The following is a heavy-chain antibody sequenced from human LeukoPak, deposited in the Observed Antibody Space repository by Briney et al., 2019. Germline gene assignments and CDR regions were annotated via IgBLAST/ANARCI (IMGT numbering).Heavy chain of an antibody. Sequence: GGSLRLSCAASGFTFSSYSMNWVRQAPGKGLEWVSYISSSSSTIYYADSVKGRFTISRDNAKNSLYLQMNSLRAEDTAVYYCARVISVEVPAAIPWGLDVWGKGTTVTVSS. D-gene: IGHD2-2*02. V-gene: IGHV3-48*04. CDR1: GFTFSSYS. CDR3: ARVISVEVPAAIPWGLDV. CDR2: ISSSSSTI. J-gene: IGHJ6*04.